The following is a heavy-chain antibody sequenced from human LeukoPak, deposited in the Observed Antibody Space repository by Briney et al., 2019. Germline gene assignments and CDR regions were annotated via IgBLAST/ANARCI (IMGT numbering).Heavy chain of an antibody. CDR3: AKVANGDNYYYGMDV. CDR2: MSGSGRST. J-gene: IGHJ6*02. D-gene: IGHD7-27*01. V-gene: IGHV3-23*01. Sequence: GGSLRLSCVASGFTFSSCAMNWVRHAPGKGLEWVSAMSGSGRSTNYADSVKGRFTISRDNSKNTLYLQMNSLRAEDTAVYYCAKVANGDNYYYGMDVWGQGTAVTVSS. CDR1: GFTFSSCA.